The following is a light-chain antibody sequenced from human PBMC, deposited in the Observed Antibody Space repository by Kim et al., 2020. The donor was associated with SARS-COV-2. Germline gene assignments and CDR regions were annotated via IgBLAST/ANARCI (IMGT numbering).Light chain of an antibody. CDR3: QQYNNYPLT. Sequence: DIQMTQSPSTLSASVGDRVSITCRASQSVSGWLAWYQQKPGRAPKVLIYDAFTLESGVPSRFSGSGSGTEFTLTISSLQPDDFATYYCQQYNNYPLTFGQGTKVEIK. CDR2: DAF. J-gene: IGKJ1*01. V-gene: IGKV1-5*01. CDR1: QSVSGW.